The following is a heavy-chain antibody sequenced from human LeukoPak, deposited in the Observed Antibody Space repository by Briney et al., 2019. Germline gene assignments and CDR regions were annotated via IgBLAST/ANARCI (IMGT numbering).Heavy chain of an antibody. Sequence: SETLSLTCTVSGGSISSSSYYWGWIRQPAGKGLEWIGRIYTSGSTNYNPSLKSRVTMSVDTSKNQFSLKLSSVTAADTAVYYCARTVPPNRVSTTRKKYYFDYWGQGTLVTVSS. J-gene: IGHJ4*02. CDR1: GGSISSSSYY. D-gene: IGHD1-14*01. CDR2: IYTSGST. CDR3: ARTVPPNRVSTTRKKYYFDY. V-gene: IGHV4-61*02.